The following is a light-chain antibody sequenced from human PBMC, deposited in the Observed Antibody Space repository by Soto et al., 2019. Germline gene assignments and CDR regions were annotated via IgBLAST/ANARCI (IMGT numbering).Light chain of an antibody. CDR1: TTDVDGYDY. Sequence: QSVLTQPASVSGSPGQSITISCTGATTDVDGYDYVSWYQQHPGQAPKLMIFDVNNRPSGVSGRFSGSKSGDTASLTISGLQAEDDGDYYCTSYTGSAPCHVFGSGTKVTVL. CDR2: DVN. CDR3: TSYTGSAPCHV. J-gene: IGLJ1*01. V-gene: IGLV2-14*03.